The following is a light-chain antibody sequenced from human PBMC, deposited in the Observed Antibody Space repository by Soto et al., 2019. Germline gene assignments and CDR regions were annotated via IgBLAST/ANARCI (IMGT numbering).Light chain of an antibody. CDR2: GAS. V-gene: IGKV3-20*01. CDR3: QQDGSSRT. Sequence: EIVVTQSPGTLSLSPGERATLSCRASQSVSSSYLAWYQQKPGQAPRLLIYGASSRATGIPDRFSGSGSGTDFTLTISRLEPEDFAVYYCQQDGSSRTFGQGTKVEIK. CDR1: QSVSSSY. J-gene: IGKJ1*01.